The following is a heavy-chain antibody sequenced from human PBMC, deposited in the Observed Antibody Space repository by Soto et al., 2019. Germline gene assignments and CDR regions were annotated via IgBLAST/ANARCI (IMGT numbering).Heavy chain of an antibody. V-gene: IGHV1-69*13. CDR3: ARLSGPYAYCGGDCYAFDI. Sequence: ASVKVSCKASGGTFSSYAISWVRQAPGQGLEWMGGIIPIFGTANYAQKFQGRVTITADESTSTAYMELSSLRSEDTAVYYCARLSGPYAYCGGDCYAFDIWGQGTMVTVSS. D-gene: IGHD2-21*02. CDR1: GGTFSSYA. CDR2: IIPIFGTA. J-gene: IGHJ3*02.